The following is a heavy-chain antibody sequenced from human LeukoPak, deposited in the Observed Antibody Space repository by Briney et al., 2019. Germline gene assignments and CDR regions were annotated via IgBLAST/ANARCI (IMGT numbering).Heavy chain of an antibody. CDR1: GGSISSYY. Sequence: SETLSLTCTVSGGSISSYYWSWIRQPPGKGLEWIGYIYYSGSTNYNPSLKSRVTISVDTSKNRFSLKLSSVTAADTAVYYCARGQPEEQWLVVGNWFDPWGQGTLVTVSS. V-gene: IGHV4-59*01. D-gene: IGHD6-19*01. CDR3: ARGQPEEQWLVVGNWFDP. CDR2: IYYSGST. J-gene: IGHJ5*02.